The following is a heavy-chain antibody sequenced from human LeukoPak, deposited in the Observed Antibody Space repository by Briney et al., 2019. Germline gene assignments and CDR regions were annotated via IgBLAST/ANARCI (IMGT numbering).Heavy chain of an antibody. D-gene: IGHD3-22*01. CDR1: GFTLSTYW. CDR2: IKQDGSEK. V-gene: IGHV3-7*01. Sequence: GGSLRLSCAASGFTLSTYWMNWVRQAPGKGLEWVATIKQDGSEKYYVDSVKGRFTISRDNAKNSPYLQMNSLRAEDAAVYYCATLPYYYDSSGSYYFDYWGQGTLVTVSS. J-gene: IGHJ4*02. CDR3: ATLPYYYDSSGSYYFDY.